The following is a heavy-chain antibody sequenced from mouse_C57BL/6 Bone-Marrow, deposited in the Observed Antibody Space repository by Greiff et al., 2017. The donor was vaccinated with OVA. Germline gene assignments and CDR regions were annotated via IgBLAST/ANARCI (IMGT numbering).Heavy chain of an antibody. J-gene: IGHJ2*01. Sequence: QVQLQQPGAELVKPGASVKLSCKASGYTFTRYWMHWVKQRPGPGLEWIGMIHPNSGSTNYNEKFKSKATLTVDKSSSTAYMQLSSLTSEDSAVYDCARGGYGNGCDYWGKGTTLTVSS. D-gene: IGHD2-1*01. V-gene: IGHV1-64*01. CDR3: ARGGYGNGCDY. CDR1: GYTFTRYW. CDR2: IHPNSGST.